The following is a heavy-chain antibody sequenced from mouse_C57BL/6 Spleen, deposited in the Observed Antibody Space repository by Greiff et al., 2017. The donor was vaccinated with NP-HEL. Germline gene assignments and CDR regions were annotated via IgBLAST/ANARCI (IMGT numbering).Heavy chain of an antibody. Sequence: VQLKQSVAELVRPGASVKLSCTASGFNIKNTYMHWVKQRPEQGLEWIGRIDPANGNTKYATKFQGKATLTADTSSNTAYLQLISLTAEDTAIYYCFYDYDLSYWGQGTLVTVSA. CDR3: FYDYDLSY. J-gene: IGHJ3*01. CDR1: GFNIKNTY. CDR2: IDPANGNT. D-gene: IGHD2-4*01. V-gene: IGHV14-3*01.